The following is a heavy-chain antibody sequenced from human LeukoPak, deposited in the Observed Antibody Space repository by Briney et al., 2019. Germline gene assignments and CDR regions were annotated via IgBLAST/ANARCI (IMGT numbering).Heavy chain of an antibody. J-gene: IGHJ4*02. V-gene: IGHV1-2*02. D-gene: IGHD4-17*01. Sequence: ASVKVSCKASGYTFTGYYMHWVRQAPGQGLEWMGWINPNSGGTNYAQKFQGRVTMTRDTSISTAYMELSSLRSEDTAVYYCARDYGDYSAGYWGQGALVTVSS. CDR3: ARDYGDYSAGY. CDR1: GYTFTGYY. CDR2: INPNSGGT.